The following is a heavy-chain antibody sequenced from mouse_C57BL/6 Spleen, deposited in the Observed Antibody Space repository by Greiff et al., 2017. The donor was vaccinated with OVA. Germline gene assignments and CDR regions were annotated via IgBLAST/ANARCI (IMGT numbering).Heavy chain of an antibody. CDR3: AREGGAY. V-gene: IGHV3-6*01. CDR1: GYSITSGYY. J-gene: IGHJ3*01. CDR2: ISYDGSN. Sequence: ESGPGLVKPSQSLSLTCSVTGYSITSGYYWNLIRQFPGNQLEWMGCISYDGSNNYNPSLKNRITITRDTSKNQFFLKLNSVTTEDTATYYCAREGGAYWGQGTLVTVSA.